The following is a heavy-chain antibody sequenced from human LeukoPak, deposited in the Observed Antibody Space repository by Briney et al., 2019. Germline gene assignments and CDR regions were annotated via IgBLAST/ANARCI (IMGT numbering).Heavy chain of an antibody. Sequence: GGSLRLSCAASGFTFSNFAIHLVRQAPGRGLEWVAFIRYDGSNKYYADSVKGRFTISRDNSKNTLYLQMNSLRAEDTAVYYCAKDPALPSIAAAPLGYWGQGTLVTVSS. CDR3: AKDPALPSIAAAPLGY. CDR2: IRYDGSNK. D-gene: IGHD6-13*01. CDR1: GFTFSNFA. V-gene: IGHV3-30*02. J-gene: IGHJ4*02.